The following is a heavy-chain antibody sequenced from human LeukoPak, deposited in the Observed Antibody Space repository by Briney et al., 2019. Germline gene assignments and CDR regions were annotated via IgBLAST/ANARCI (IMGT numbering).Heavy chain of an antibody. CDR1: GFTFSSYS. CDR3: ARNRRNYYAEEVYFDY. Sequence: GGSLRLSCAASGFTFSSYSMTWVRQAPGKGLEWVASINQDGTEKFSVDSVKGRSTISRDDARNSMYFEMNSLRAEDTAFYYCARNRRNYYAEEVYFDYWGQGALVTVSS. D-gene: IGHD3-10*01. J-gene: IGHJ4*02. CDR2: INQDGTEK. V-gene: IGHV3-7*03.